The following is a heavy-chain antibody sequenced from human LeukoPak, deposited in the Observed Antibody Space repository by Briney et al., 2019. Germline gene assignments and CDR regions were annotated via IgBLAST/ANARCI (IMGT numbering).Heavy chain of an antibody. Sequence: SETLSLTCTVSGGSISSYYWSWIRQPPGKGLEWIGYIYYSGSTNYNPSLKSRVTISVDTSKNQFSLKLSSVTAADTAVYYCARGSHYDFWSGYYTKGGDHAFDIWSQGTMVTVSS. J-gene: IGHJ3*02. D-gene: IGHD3-3*01. CDR3: ARGSHYDFWSGYYTKGGDHAFDI. CDR1: GGSISSYY. CDR2: IYYSGST. V-gene: IGHV4-59*01.